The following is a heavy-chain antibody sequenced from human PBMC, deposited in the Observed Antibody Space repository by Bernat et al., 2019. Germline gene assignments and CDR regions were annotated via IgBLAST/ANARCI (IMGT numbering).Heavy chain of an antibody. J-gene: IGHJ3*02. CDR2: ISYDGSNK. Sequence: QVQLVESGGGVVQPGRSLRLSCAASGFTFSSYGMHWVRQAPGKGLEWVAVISYDGSNKYYADSVKGRFTISRENSKNTLYLQMNSLRAEDTAVYYCAKDLWYSSAAFDIWGQGTMVTVSS. CDR3: AKDLWYSSAAFDI. V-gene: IGHV3-30*18. CDR1: GFTFSSYG. D-gene: IGHD6-19*01.